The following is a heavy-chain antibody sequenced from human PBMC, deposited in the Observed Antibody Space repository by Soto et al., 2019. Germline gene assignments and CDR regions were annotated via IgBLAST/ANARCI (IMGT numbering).Heavy chain of an antibody. CDR1: GGSVSSGSYY. CDR2: IYNSGST. CDR3: ARCYGGYYVGVKWFDP. V-gene: IGHV4-61*01. Sequence: SETLSLTCTVSGGSVSSGSYYWSWIRQPPGKGLEWIGYIYNSGSTHYNPSLKSRVTMSVDMSKNQFSLKLSSVTAADTAVYYCARCYGGYYVGVKWFDPWGQGTLVTVSS. J-gene: IGHJ5*02. D-gene: IGHD1-26*01.